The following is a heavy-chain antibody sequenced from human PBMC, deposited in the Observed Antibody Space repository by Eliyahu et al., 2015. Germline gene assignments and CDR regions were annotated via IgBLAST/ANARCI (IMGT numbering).Heavy chain of an antibody. D-gene: IGHD3-16*02. Sequence: SYAMHWVRQAPGKGLEWVAVISYDGSNKYYADSVKGRFTISRDNSKNTLYLQMNSLRAEDTAVYYCARGNPTTFGGVIVPSPGDYWGQGTLVTVSS. V-gene: IGHV3-30*01. CDR1: SYA. CDR2: ISYDGSNK. CDR3: ARGNPTTFGGVIVPSPGDY. J-gene: IGHJ4*02.